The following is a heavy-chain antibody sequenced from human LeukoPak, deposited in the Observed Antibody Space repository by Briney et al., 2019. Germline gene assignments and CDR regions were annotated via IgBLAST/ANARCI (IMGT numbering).Heavy chain of an antibody. D-gene: IGHD2-15*01. CDR1: GYTFTSYY. CDR3: ARAHCSGGACPNWFDP. J-gene: IGHJ5*02. CDR2: INPSGGTT. Sequence: ASVKVSCKASGYTFTSYYMHWVRQAPGQGLEWMRIINPSGGTTGYAQKFQGRVTMTRDTSTSTVYTELSSLRSDDTAVYYCARAHCSGGACPNWFDPWGQGTLVTVSS. V-gene: IGHV1-46*01.